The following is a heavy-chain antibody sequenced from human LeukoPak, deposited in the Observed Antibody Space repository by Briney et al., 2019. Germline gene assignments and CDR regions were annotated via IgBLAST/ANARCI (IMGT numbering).Heavy chain of an antibody. CDR2: MRRDGNEI. V-gene: IGHV3-7*01. J-gene: IGHJ4*02. D-gene: IGHD1-26*01. Sequence: GGSLRPSCSASGFTFSTYWMSWVRQAPGKGLEWVANMRRDGNEIYYLDSVRGRFTISRDNSKNTLYLQMNSLRAEDTAMYYCAKDRYSGTYSPGDYWGQGTLVTVSS. CDR1: GFTFSTYW. CDR3: AKDRYSGTYSPGDY.